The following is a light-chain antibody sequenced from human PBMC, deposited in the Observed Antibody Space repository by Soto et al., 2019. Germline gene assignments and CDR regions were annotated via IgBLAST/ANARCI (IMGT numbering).Light chain of an antibody. J-gene: IGKJ5*01. V-gene: IGKV3-20*01. CDR3: QQYGGSPIT. Sequence: EIVLTQSPGTLSLSPGERATLSCRASQSVSSRLAWYQHKPAQAPRLLISGASSRATGIPDRFSGSGSGTDFTLTISRLEPEDFALYYCQQYGGSPITFGQGTRLEIK. CDR2: GAS. CDR1: QSVSSR.